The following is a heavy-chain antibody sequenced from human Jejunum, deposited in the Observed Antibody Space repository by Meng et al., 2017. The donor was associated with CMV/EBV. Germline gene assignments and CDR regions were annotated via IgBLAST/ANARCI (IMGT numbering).Heavy chain of an antibody. J-gene: IGHJ5*01. CDR2: GHGRGNS. CDR3: ARHGSFQDGGGYHNWFDS. Sequence: SINDYVYYWAWIRQSPGKGLEWIGNGHGRGNSYYNPSLKRRVTIDLDTSKNQFSLRVNSVTAADTATYFCARHGSFQDGGGYHNWFDSWGQGALVTVSS. V-gene: IGHV4-39*01. D-gene: IGHD3-22*01. CDR1: SINDYVYY.